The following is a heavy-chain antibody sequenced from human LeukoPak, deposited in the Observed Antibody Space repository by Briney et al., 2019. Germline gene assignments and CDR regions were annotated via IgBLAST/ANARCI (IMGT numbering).Heavy chain of an antibody. J-gene: IGHJ4*01. CDR3: ASLNVSPMTSGGVIVIPGEYYFDY. Sequence: GGSLRLSCAASGFTFSSYWMSWVRQAPGKGLEWVANIKQDGSEKYYVDSVKGRFTISRDNAKNSLYLQMNSLRAVDTAVYYCASLNVSPMTSGGVIVIPGEYYFDYWGHGTLVTVSS. CDR2: IKQDGSEK. CDR1: GFTFSSYW. D-gene: IGHD3-16*02. V-gene: IGHV3-7*01.